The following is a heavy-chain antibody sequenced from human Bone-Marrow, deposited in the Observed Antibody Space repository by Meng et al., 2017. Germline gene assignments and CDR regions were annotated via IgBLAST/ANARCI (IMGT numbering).Heavy chain of an antibody. D-gene: IGHD3-10*01. Sequence: GESLKISCAASGFSFGAYYMSWIRQAPGKGLEWVSYISGSGSAMYYADSVKGRFTISRDNSKNTLYLQMNSLRAEDTAVYYCAKGHRGTMVRGVIIFFDYWGQGTLVTVSS. V-gene: IGHV3-11*01. CDR3: AKGHRGTMVRGVIIFFDY. CDR2: ISGSGSAM. J-gene: IGHJ4*02. CDR1: GFSFGAYY.